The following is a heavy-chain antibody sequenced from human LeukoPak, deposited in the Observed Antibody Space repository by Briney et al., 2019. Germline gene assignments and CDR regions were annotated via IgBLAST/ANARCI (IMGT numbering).Heavy chain of an antibody. Sequence: GGSLRLSCAASGFTSSSYWMSWVRQAPGKGLEWVANIKQDGSEKCYVDSVKGRFTISRDNAKNSLYLQMNSLRAEDTAVYYCAREAIAISSSPWVFDYWGQGTLVTVSS. CDR3: AREAIAISSSPWVFDY. D-gene: IGHD6-6*01. J-gene: IGHJ4*02. V-gene: IGHV3-7*01. CDR2: IKQDGSEK. CDR1: GFTSSSYW.